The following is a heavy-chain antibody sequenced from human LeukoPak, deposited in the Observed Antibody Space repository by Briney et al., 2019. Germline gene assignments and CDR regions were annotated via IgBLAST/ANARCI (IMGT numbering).Heavy chain of an antibody. V-gene: IGHV4-39*07. Sequence: PSETLSLTCTVSGGSISSSSYYWGWIRQPPGKGLEWIGSIYYSGSTYYNPSLKSRVTISVDTSKNQFSLKLSSVTAADTAVYYCAREGTRPSCYYYGMDVWGQGTTVTVSS. CDR1: GGSISSSSYY. J-gene: IGHJ6*02. CDR2: IYYSGST. CDR3: AREGTRPSCYYYGMDV.